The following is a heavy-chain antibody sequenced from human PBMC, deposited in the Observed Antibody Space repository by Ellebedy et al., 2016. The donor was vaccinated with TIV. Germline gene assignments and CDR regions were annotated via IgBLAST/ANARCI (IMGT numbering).Heavy chain of an antibody. J-gene: IGHJ4*02. CDR3: AKGRGGGSDSSAPRYYFDY. CDR2: ISNTGSRT. D-gene: IGHD3-22*01. V-gene: IGHV3-23*01. Sequence: LSLTCAASGFTFSPYAMAWVRQAPGKGLEWVSTISNTGSRTYYADSVEGRFIISRDNSKKTLYLQMNSLRAEDTAVYYCAKGRGGGSDSSAPRYYFDYWGLGTLVTVSS. CDR1: GFTFSPYA.